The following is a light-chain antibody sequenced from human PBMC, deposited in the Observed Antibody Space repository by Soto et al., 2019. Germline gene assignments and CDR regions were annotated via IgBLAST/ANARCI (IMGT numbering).Light chain of an antibody. J-gene: IGLJ1*01. V-gene: IGLV2-14*03. CDR3: SSKTTSTTPIYV. CDR1: SADVATSNF. CDR2: DVS. Sequence: QSALTQPASVSGSPGQSITISCTDISADVATSNFVSWYQHHPGKAPRLILYDVSNRPSGVSNRFSGSKSGDTASLTISGLQADDEADYYCSSKTTSTTPIYVFGTGTKLTVL.